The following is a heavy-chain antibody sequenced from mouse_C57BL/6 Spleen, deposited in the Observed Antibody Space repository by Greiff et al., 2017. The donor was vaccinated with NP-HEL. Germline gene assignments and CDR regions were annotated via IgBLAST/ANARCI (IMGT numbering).Heavy chain of an antibody. CDR2: ISNLAYSI. Sequence: EVKLVESGGGLVQPGGSLKLSCAASGFTFSDYGMAWVRQAPRKGPEWVAFISNLAYSIYYAGTVTGRFTISRENAKNTLYLEMSSLRSEDTAMYYCASEGAAEDDAMDYWGQGTSVTVSS. J-gene: IGHJ4*01. CDR1: GFTFSDYG. V-gene: IGHV5-15*01. D-gene: IGHD6-1*01. CDR3: ASEGAAEDDAMDY.